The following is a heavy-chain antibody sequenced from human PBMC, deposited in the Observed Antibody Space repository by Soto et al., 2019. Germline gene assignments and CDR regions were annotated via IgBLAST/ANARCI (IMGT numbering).Heavy chain of an antibody. CDR2: VYYSGRT. D-gene: IGHD3-10*01. V-gene: IGHV4-39*01. CDR3: ARQVVDGTVAGSGSFDY. CDR1: GGSTSSSSYY. Sequence: PSETLCLTCTVSGGSTSSSSYYWGWIRQPPGKGLEWIGSVYYSGRTYYNSSLKSRVTISVDTSENQISLKLSAVTAADTAVYYCARQVVDGTVAGSGSFDYWGQGTLVTVSS. J-gene: IGHJ4*02.